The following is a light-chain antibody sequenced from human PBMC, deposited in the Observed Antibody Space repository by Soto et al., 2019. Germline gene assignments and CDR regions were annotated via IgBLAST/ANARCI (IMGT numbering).Light chain of an antibody. CDR2: GAS. V-gene: IGKV3-15*01. Sequence: EIVITQSPATLSLSPGERATLSCRASQSVSSNVAWYQQIPGQTPRLLIYGASTRATGIPVRFSGSGSGTEFTLTISSLQSEDFAVYYCHQYDDGPYTFGQGTMVEI. CDR3: HQYDDGPYT. CDR1: QSVSSN. J-gene: IGKJ2*01.